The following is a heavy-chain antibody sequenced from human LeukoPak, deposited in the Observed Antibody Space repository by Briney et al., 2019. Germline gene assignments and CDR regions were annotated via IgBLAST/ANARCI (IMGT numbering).Heavy chain of an antibody. CDR1: GGTFSSYA. Sequence: ASVKVSCKASGGTFSSYAISWMRQAPGQGLEWMGWISAYNGNTSNAQKFQGRVTVTTDTSTSTAYMELRSLRSDDTAVYYCARDDRSGYYDDWGQGTLVTVSS. V-gene: IGHV1-18*01. CDR2: ISAYNGNT. D-gene: IGHD3-22*01. CDR3: ARDDRSGYYDD. J-gene: IGHJ4*02.